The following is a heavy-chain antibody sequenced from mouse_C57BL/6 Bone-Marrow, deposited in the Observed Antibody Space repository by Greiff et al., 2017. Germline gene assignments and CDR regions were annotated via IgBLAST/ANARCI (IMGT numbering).Heavy chain of an antibody. Sequence: QVQLKEPGPELVKPGASVKLSCKASGYTFTSYDINWVKQRPGQGLEWIGWIYPRDGSTKYNEKFKGKATLTVDTSSSTAYMELHSLTSEDSAVYFCASSDTTLVGWYFDVWGTGTTVTVSS. D-gene: IGHD1-1*01. V-gene: IGHV1-85*01. CDR3: ASSDTTLVGWYFDV. CDR2: IYPRDGST. J-gene: IGHJ1*03. CDR1: GYTFTSYD.